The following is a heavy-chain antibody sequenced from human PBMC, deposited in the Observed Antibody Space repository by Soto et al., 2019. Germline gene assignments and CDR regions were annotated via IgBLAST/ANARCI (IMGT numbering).Heavy chain of an antibody. CDR1: GFTFSSYG. Sequence: GGSLRLSCAASGFTFSSYGMHWVRQAPGKGLEWVAVIPYHGSNKDYADSVKGRFTISRDNSKNTLYLQMNSLRGEDTAVYYCAKDRQLGSSLYYFDYWGQGTLVTVSS. CDR2: IPYHGSNK. D-gene: IGHD5-18*01. J-gene: IGHJ4*02. CDR3: AKDRQLGSSLYYFDY. V-gene: IGHV3-30*18.